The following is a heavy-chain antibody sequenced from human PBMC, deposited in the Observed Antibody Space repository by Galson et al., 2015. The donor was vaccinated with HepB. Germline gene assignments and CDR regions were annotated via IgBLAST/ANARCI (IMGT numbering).Heavy chain of an antibody. CDR2: ISATGGTT. V-gene: IGHV3-48*04. CDR3: ARDVYSSGWYGDYYYGMDV. CDR1: SYS. Sequence: SYSMNWVRQAPGKGLEWVSGISATGGTTYYPDSVRGRFTISRDNAKNSLYLQMNSLRAEDTAVYYCARDVYSSGWYGDYYYGMDVWGQGTTVTVSS. D-gene: IGHD6-19*01. J-gene: IGHJ6*02.